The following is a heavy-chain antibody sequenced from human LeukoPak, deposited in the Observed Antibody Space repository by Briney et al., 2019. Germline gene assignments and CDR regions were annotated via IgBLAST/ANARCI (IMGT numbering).Heavy chain of an antibody. V-gene: IGHV1-69*13. J-gene: IGHJ4*02. CDR1: GGTFSSYA. CDR3: ARGLYWWELHRGHYFDY. D-gene: IGHD1-26*01. Sequence: GASVKVSCKASGGTFSSYAISWVRQAPGQGLEWMGGIIPIFGTANYAQKFQGRVTITADESTSTAYMELSSLRSEDTAVYYCARGLYWWELHRGHYFDYWGQGNLVTVSS. CDR2: IIPIFGTA.